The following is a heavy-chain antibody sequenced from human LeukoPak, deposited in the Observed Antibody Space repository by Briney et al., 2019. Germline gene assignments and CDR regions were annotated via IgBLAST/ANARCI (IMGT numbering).Heavy chain of an antibody. Sequence: ASVKVSCKVSGYSFTSNYIHWVRQAPGQGLEWMGIINPSGGSTSYAQKFQGRVTMTRDTSTSTVYMELSSLRSEDTAVYYCARERGSSGWYGYWGQGTLVTVSS. D-gene: IGHD6-19*01. CDR3: ARERGSSGWYGY. J-gene: IGHJ4*02. CDR2: INPSGGST. CDR1: GYSFTSNY. V-gene: IGHV1-46*01.